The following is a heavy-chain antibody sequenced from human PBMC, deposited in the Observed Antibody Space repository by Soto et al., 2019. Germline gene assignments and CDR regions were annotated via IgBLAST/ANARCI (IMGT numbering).Heavy chain of an antibody. V-gene: IGHV3-30-3*01. J-gene: IGHJ4*02. CDR2: ISYGGSDK. CDR3: AKDGGSGWAPFDY. CDR1: GFTFSSYA. D-gene: IGHD6-19*01. Sequence: GGSLRLSCAASGFTFSSYAMHWVRQAPGKGLEWVAVISYGGSDKYYADSLKGRFTISRDNSKNTLYLQMNSLRAEDTAVYYCAKDGGSGWAPFDYWGQGTLVTVSS.